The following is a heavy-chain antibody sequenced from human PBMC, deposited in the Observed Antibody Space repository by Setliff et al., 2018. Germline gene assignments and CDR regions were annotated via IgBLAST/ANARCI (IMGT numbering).Heavy chain of an antibody. D-gene: IGHD2-2*01. CDR2: ISPYTGNT. Sequence: VASVKVSCKASGYTFTDYGISWVRQAPGQGLEWMGWISPYTGNTFYAPQFQGRVIMTTDTSAKTAYMDLRSLRSDDTAVYYCEGLVRYCSTTSCQRTSGDDFWGLGTLVTVS. J-gene: IGHJ4*02. CDR3: EGLVRYCSTTSCQRTSGDDF. CDR1: GYTFTDYG. V-gene: IGHV1-18*01.